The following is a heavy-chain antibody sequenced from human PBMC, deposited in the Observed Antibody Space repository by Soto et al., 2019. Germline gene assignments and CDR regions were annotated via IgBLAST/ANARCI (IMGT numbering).Heavy chain of an antibody. Sequence: GSLRLSCAAPGFTFSNYWMTWVRQAPGKGLEWVASINQNGGAMHYVDSVKGRFTVSRDNAKNSLYLQVNSLRAEDTAVFYCARVWNDGRFDYWGQGTLVTVSS. D-gene: IGHD1-1*01. J-gene: IGHJ4*02. V-gene: IGHV3-7*01. CDR2: INQNGGAM. CDR3: ARVWNDGRFDY. CDR1: GFTFSNYW.